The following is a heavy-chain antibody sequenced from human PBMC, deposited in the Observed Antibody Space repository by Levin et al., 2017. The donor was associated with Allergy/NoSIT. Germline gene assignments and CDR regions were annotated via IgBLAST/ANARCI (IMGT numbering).Heavy chain of an antibody. CDR1: GFTFSDYY. J-gene: IGHJ4*02. CDR2: ISSSGNTI. Sequence: GESLKISCAASGFTFSDYYMSWIRQAPGKGLEWISYISSSGNTIYYADSVKGRFTISRDNAKNSLYLQVSSLRAEDTAVYYCARDLRFYDSSVYYYVGYFDYWGQGTLVTVSS. D-gene: IGHD3-22*01. V-gene: IGHV3-11*01. CDR3: ARDLRFYDSSVYYYVGYFDY.